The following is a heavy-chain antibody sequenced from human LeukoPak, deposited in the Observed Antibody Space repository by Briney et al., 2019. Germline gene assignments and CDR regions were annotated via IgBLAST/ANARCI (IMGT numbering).Heavy chain of an antibody. D-gene: IGHD2-2*01. J-gene: IGHJ5*02. V-gene: IGHV1-2*02. CDR3: ARAGYCSSTSCSNWFDP. CDR2: INPNSGGT. CDR1: GYTFTGYY. Sequence: ASVKVSCKASGYTFTGYYMHWVRQAPGQGLEWMGWINPNSGGTNYAQKFQGRVTMTRGTSISTAYMELSRLRSDDTAVYYCARAGYCSSTSCSNWFDPWGQGTLVTVSS.